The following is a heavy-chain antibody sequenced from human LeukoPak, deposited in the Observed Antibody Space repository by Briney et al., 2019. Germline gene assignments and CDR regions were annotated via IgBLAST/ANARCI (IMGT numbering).Heavy chain of an antibody. V-gene: IGHV4-38-2*02. CDR3: ASRYYDILTGYYNWFDP. CDR2: IYHSGRT. Sequence: PSETLSLTCTVSGYSISSGYYWGWIRQPSGKGLEWIGIIYHSGRTDYNPSLKSRVTISEDTSKNQFSLKLSSVTAADTAVYYCASRYYDILTGYYNWFDPWGQGTLVTVSS. D-gene: IGHD3-9*01. J-gene: IGHJ5*02. CDR1: GYSISSGYY.